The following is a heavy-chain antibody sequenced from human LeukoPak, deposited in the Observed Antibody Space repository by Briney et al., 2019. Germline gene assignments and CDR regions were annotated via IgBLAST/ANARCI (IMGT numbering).Heavy chain of an antibody. Sequence: ASVKVSCKASGYTFTSYGISWLRQAPGQGLEGMGWISAYNGNTNYAQKLQGRVTMTTDTSTSTAYMELRSLRSDDTAVYYCARDRGSSWGYYYYYYYMDVWGKGITVTISS. CDR3: ARDRGSSWGYYYYYYYMDV. CDR2: ISAYNGNT. CDR1: GYTFTSYG. V-gene: IGHV1-18*01. J-gene: IGHJ6*03. D-gene: IGHD6-13*01.